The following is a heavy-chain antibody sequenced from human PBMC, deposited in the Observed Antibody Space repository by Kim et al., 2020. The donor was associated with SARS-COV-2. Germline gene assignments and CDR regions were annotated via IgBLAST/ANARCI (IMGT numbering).Heavy chain of an antibody. J-gene: IGHJ4*02. CDR1: GFTFSDYY. V-gene: IGHV3-11*01. Sequence: GGSLRLSCAASGFTFSDYYMSWIRQAPGKGLEWVSYISSSGSTIYYADSVKGRFTISRDNAKNSLYLQMNSLRAEDTAVYYCARDLMKYYYGSGSNPALCYWGQGTLVTVSS. D-gene: IGHD3-10*01. CDR2: ISSSGSTI. CDR3: ARDLMKYYYGSGSNPALCY.